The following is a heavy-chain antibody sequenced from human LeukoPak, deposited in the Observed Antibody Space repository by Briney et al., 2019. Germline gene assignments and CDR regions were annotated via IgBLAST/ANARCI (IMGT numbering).Heavy chain of an antibody. Sequence: ASVKVSCKASGYTFTGYYMHWVRQAPGQGLEWMGWINPNSGGTNYAQKFQGRVTMTRDTSISTAYMELSRLRSDDTAVHYCARGYCSSTSCYFLHYYYYGMDVWGQGTTVTVSS. D-gene: IGHD2-2*01. J-gene: IGHJ6*02. CDR1: GYTFTGYY. V-gene: IGHV1-2*02. CDR2: INPNSGGT. CDR3: ARGYCSSTSCYFLHYYYYGMDV.